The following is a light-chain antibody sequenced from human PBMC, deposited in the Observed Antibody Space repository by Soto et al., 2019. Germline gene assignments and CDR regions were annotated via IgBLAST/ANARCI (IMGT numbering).Light chain of an antibody. J-gene: IGKJ5*01. Sequence: SPGSLSLYPREKDTLSCRASQSVSSGYVAWYEQKPGQSPRLLMYGAGNRASGIPDRFRGSGSGTDFTLTIRRLEPADFGVYYCQPYGGSPVITFCHGRLPENK. CDR1: QSVSSGY. CDR2: GAG. V-gene: IGKV3-20*01. CDR3: QPYGGSPVIT.